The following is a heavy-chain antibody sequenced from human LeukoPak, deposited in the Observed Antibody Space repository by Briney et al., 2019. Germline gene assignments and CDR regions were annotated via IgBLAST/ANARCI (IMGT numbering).Heavy chain of an antibody. CDR2: IHYSGST. CDR1: GGSISSYY. V-gene: IGHV4-59*01. J-gene: IGHJ5*01. Sequence: PSETLSLTCTVPGGSISSYYWNWIRQPPGKGLEWIGYIHYSGSTNYNPSLKSRVTISVDTSKNQFSLKLTSVTAADTAVYYCARDIAANWFDSWGQGTLVTVSS. CDR3: ARDIAANWFDS. D-gene: IGHD2-15*01.